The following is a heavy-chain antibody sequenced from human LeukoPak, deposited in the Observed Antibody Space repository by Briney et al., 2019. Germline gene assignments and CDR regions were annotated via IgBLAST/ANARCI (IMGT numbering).Heavy chain of an antibody. V-gene: IGHV3-30*18. CDR2: ISYDGSNK. D-gene: IGHD5-12*01. CDR1: GFTFSSYG. CDR3: AKDSRGYSGYGQFDY. Sequence: QPGRSLRLSCAASGFTFSSYGMHWVRQAPGKGLEWVAVISYDGSNKYYADSVKGRFTISRDNSKNTLYLQMNSLRAEDTAVYYCAKDSRGYSGYGQFDYWGRGTLVTVSS. J-gene: IGHJ4*02.